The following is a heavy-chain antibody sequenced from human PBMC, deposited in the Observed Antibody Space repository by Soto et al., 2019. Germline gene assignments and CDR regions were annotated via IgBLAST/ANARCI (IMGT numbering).Heavy chain of an antibody. CDR1: GFTFSSYW. CDR3: ASTRGAYSSSADFDY. CDR2: IKQDGSEK. V-gene: IGHV3-7*01. Sequence: GGSLRLSCAASGFTFSSYWMSWVRQAPGKGLEWVANIKQDGSEKYYVGSVRGRFTISRDNSKNSLYLQMNSLRAEDTAVYYCASTRGAYSSSADFDYWGQGILVTVSS. D-gene: IGHD6-6*01. J-gene: IGHJ4*02.